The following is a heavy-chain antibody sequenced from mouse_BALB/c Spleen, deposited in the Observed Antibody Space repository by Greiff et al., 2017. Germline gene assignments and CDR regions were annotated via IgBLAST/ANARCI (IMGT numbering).Heavy chain of an antibody. J-gene: IGHJ4*01. CDR3: ARNRYDAMDY. CDR1: GFSLTSYG. CDR2: IWSGGST. V-gene: IGHV2-2*02. Sequence: VMLVESGPGLVQPSQSLSITCTVSGFSLTSYGVHWVRQSPGKGLEWLGVIWSGGSTDYNAAFISRLSISKDISKSQVFFKMNSLQANDTAIYYCARNRYDAMDYWGQGTSVTVSS.